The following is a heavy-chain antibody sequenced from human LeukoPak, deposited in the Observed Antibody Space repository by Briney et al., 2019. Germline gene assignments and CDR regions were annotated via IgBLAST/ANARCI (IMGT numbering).Heavy chain of an antibody. CDR3: ARTNMVFGADIEENWFDP. J-gene: IGHJ5*02. Sequence: ASVKVSCQASGYTFTSHGISWVRQAPGQGLEWMGWISAYNGNKNYGTGSLAQKLQGRLSLTIDTSTNTAYMELSRLRSDDTAVYYCARTNMVFGADIEENWFDPWGQGTLIIVSS. D-gene: IGHD2/OR15-2a*01. V-gene: IGHV1-18*01. CDR2: ISAYNGNK. CDR1: GYTFTSHG.